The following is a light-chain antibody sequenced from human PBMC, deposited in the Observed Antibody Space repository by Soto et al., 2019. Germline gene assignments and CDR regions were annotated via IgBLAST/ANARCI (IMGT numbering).Light chain of an antibody. V-gene: IGLV1-44*01. Sequence: QSVLTQPPSASGTPGQRVTISCSGSSSNIGSNTVNWYQQLPGTAPKLLIYSNNQRPSGVPDRFSGSKSGTSASLAISGLQYEDEADYYCAAWDDSVKGVFGGGTKVTVL. CDR1: SSNIGSNT. J-gene: IGLJ2*01. CDR3: AAWDDSVKGV. CDR2: SNN.